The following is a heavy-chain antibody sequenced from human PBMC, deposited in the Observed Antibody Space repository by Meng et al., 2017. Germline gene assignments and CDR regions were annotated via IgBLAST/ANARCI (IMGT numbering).Heavy chain of an antibody. J-gene: IGHJ4*02. CDR1: GDSVSSDSAT. Sequence: QVQLQPSSPGPVQPSQTLSLTCAISGDSVSSDSATLNWIRQSPSRGLEWLGRTYYRSKWYNDYAVSVKSRITINPDTSKNQFSLHLDSVTPEDTAVYYCARGIASTGLDYWGQETLVTVSS. CDR3: ARGIASTGLDY. D-gene: IGHD6-13*01. CDR2: TYYRSKWYN. V-gene: IGHV6-1*01.